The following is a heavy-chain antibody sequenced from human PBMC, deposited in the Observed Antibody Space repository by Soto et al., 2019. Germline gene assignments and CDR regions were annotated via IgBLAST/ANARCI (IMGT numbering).Heavy chain of an antibody. V-gene: IGHV6-1*01. Sequence: SQTLSLTRAISGDSVSSNSAAWNWIRQSPSRGLEWLGRTYYRSKWYNDYAVSVKSRITINPDTSKNQFSLQLNSVTPEDTAVYYCARQPPGYCSSTSCPEKYYYYYYYMDVWGKGTTVTVSS. CDR2: TYYRSKWYN. CDR3: ARQPPGYCSSTSCPEKYYYYYYYMDV. D-gene: IGHD2-2*01. CDR1: GDSVSSNSAA. J-gene: IGHJ6*03.